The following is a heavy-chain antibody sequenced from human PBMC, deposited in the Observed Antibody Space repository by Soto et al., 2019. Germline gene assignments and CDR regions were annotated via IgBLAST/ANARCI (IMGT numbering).Heavy chain of an antibody. CDR3: VRDHSRRISSTSCFDY. CDR2: ISGSTSDI. CDR1: GFTFSSYS. Sequence: EVQVVDSGGGLVKPGGSLRLSCAASGFTFSSYSMNWVRQAPGKGLEWVASISGSTSDIYYADSVKGRFTISRDNAKNSVYLQMNSLRAEDTAVYYCVRDHSRRISSTSCFDYWGQGTLVTVSS. D-gene: IGHD2-2*01. V-gene: IGHV3-21*01. J-gene: IGHJ4*02.